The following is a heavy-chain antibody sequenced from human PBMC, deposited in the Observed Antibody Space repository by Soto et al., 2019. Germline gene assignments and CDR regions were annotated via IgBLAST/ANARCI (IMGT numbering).Heavy chain of an antibody. CDR2: IKKDGAEK. CDR1: GLTVINYW. CDR3: ARGYGLCAEFFEH. J-gene: IGHJ1*01. V-gene: IGHV3-7*01. D-gene: IGHD4-17*01. Sequence: DVQLVESGGGLVQPGGSLSLSCATSGLTVINYWMSWVRQAPGKGMGWVASIKKDGAEKLYVDSLKGRFTITRDNPKQSLYLQMNSLRAEGTAINVCARGYGLCAEFFEHWGQGNLVTVSS.